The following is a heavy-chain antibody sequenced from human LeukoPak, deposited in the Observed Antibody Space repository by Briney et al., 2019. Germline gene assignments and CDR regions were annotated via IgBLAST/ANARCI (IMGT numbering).Heavy chain of an antibody. Sequence: SGPTLVNPTQTLTLTCTFSGFSLSTSGVGAGWIRQPPGKALEWLALIYWDDDKRYSPSLKSRLTITKDTSKNQVVLTMTNMDPVDTATYYCAHGTYSSSWYDFRRDYYYYYYMDVWGKGTTVTVSS. V-gene: IGHV2-5*02. D-gene: IGHD6-13*01. CDR3: AHGTYSSSWYDFRRDYYYYYYMDV. CDR1: GFSLSTSGVG. CDR2: IYWDDDK. J-gene: IGHJ6*03.